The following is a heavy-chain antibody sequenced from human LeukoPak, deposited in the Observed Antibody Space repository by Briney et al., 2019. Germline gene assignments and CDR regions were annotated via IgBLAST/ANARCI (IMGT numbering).Heavy chain of an antibody. CDR1: GYTFTGYY. CDR3: ARQHDYGDYSFGY. CDR2: INPNSGGT. Sequence: ASVKVSCKASGYTFTGYYMHWVRQAPGQGLEWMGGINPNSGGTNYVQKFQGRVTMTRDTSISTAYMELSRLRSDDTAVYYCARQHDYGDYSFGYWGQGTLVTVSS. D-gene: IGHD4-17*01. V-gene: IGHV1-2*02. J-gene: IGHJ4*02.